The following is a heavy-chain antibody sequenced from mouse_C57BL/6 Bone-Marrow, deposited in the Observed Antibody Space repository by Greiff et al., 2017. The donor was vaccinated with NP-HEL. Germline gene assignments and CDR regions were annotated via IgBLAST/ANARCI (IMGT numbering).Heavy chain of an antibody. CDR3: ARGGH. CDR2: IYPGSGNN. J-gene: IGHJ2*01. CDR1: GYTFTDYY. V-gene: IGHV1-76*01. Sequence: QVQLQQSGAELVRPGASVKLSCKASGYTFTDYYINWVKQRPGQGLEWIARIYPGSGNNYYNEKFKGKATLTAEKSSSTAYMQLSSLTSEDSAVYFCARGGHWGQGTTLTVSS.